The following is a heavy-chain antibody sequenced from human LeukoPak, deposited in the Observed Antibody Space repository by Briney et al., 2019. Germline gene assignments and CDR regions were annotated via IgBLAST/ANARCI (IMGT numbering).Heavy chain of an antibody. J-gene: IGHJ4*02. V-gene: IGHV3-33*01. D-gene: IGHD6-13*01. Sequence: PGRSLRLSCAASGFTFSSYGMHWVRQAPGKGLEWVAVIWYDGSNKYYADSVKGRFTISRDNSKNTLYLQMNSLRAEDTAVYYCARRSIFTAAAGYYFDYWGQGTLVTVSS. CDR2: IWYDGSNK. CDR3: ARRSIFTAAAGYYFDY. CDR1: GFTFSSYG.